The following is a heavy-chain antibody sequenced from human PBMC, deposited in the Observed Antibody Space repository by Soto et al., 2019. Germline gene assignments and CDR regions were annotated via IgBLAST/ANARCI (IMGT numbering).Heavy chain of an antibody. D-gene: IGHD3-22*01. Sequence: AASEFTFSNYAMSWVRQAPGKGLEWVSAISYGGGTTYYADSGKGRFTISRDNSKNTLYLQMNSLRAEDTAVYYCAKNPGYYYDSTGYHCDYWGQGTLVTVSS. CDR2: ISYGGGTT. CDR3: AKNPGYYYDSTGYHCDY. V-gene: IGHV3-23*01. CDR1: EFTFSNYA. J-gene: IGHJ4*02.